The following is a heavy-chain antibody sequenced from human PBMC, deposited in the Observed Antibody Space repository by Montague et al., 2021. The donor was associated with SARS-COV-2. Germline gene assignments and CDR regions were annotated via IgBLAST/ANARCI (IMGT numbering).Heavy chain of an antibody. CDR3: ARAFTDWLRYYGTDV. Sequence: SETLSLTCTVSGGSISSSSYYWGWIRQPPGKGLEWIGSIYYSGSTYYNPSLKSRVTISVDTSKNQFSLKLSSVTAADTAVYYCARAFTDWLRYYGTDVWGQGTTVTVSS. CDR2: IYYSGST. CDR1: GGSISSSSYY. D-gene: IGHD3-9*01. V-gene: IGHV4-39*01. J-gene: IGHJ6*02.